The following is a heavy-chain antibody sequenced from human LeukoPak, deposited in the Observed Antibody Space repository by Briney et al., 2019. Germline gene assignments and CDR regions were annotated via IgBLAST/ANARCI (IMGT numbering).Heavy chain of an antibody. V-gene: IGHV3-74*01. CDR1: GFTFSSYW. CDR3: ARSLNSGSYHDY. D-gene: IGHD1-26*01. CDR2: INVDGSST. Sequence: PGGSLRPSCAASGFTFSSYWMHWVRQAPGKGLVWVSRINVDGSSTNYADSVKGRFTISRDNAKNTPYLQMNSLRAEDTAVYYCARSLNSGSYHDYWGQGTLVTVSS. J-gene: IGHJ4*02.